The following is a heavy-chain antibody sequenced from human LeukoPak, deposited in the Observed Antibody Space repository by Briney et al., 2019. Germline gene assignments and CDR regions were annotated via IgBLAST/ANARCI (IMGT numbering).Heavy chain of an antibody. D-gene: IGHD4-17*01. CDR2: IGAGGTFT. J-gene: IGHJ4*01. CDR3: ARGYGDYGDY. V-gene: IGHV3-23*01. Sequence: RGSLRLSCTASGFTFSSYAMNWVRQAPGKGLEWVSGIGAGGTFTYYADSVKGRFTISRENAKNTLYLQMNSLRAEDTAVYYCARGYGDYGDYWGQGTLVTVSS. CDR1: GFTFSSYA.